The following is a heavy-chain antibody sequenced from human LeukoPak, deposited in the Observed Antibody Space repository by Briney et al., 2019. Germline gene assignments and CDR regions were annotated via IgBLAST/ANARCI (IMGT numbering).Heavy chain of an antibody. V-gene: IGHV3-21*04. J-gene: IGHJ3*02. CDR2: ISSSSSYI. D-gene: IGHD3-9*01. CDR3: AKDGSYDILTGYFRGGHDAFDI. CDR1: GFTFSSYS. Sequence: GGSLRLSCAASGFTFSSYSMNWVRQAPGKGLEWVSSISSSSSYIYYADSVKGRFTISRDNSKNTLYLQMNSLRAEDTAVYYCAKDGSYDILTGYFRGGHDAFDIWGQGTMVTVSS.